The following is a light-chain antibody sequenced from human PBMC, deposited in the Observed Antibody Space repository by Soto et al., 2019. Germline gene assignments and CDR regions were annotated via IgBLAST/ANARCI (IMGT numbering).Light chain of an antibody. CDR1: SSDVGGYNY. CDR2: DVS. V-gene: IGLV2-14*01. Sequence: QSVLTQPASVSGSPGQSITISCTGTSSDVGGYNYVSWYQQHPGKAPKFMIYDVSNRPSGVSNRFSGSKSGNTASLTISGLQAEDEADYYCSSYTSSSTLLFVFGTGTKSPS. CDR3: SSYTSSSTLLFV. J-gene: IGLJ1*01.